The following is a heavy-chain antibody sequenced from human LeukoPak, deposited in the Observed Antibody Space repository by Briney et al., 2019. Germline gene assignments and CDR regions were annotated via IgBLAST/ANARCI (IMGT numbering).Heavy chain of an antibody. CDR1: GFSISNYW. Sequence: GGSLRLSCAASGFSISNYWMSWVRQGPGKGLEWVASINPDGSAERYVDSVKGRFTISRDNAKNSMYLQMNSLSAEDTALFYCARLFGGVATFDYWGQGTLVTVSS. CDR2: INPDGSAE. CDR3: ARLFGGVATFDY. V-gene: IGHV3-7*01. J-gene: IGHJ4*02. D-gene: IGHD5-12*01.